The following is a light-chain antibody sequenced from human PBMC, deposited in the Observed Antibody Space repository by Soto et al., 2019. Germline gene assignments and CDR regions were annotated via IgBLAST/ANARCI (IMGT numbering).Light chain of an antibody. CDR3: QSYDRTSHG. CDR2: EHN. J-gene: IGLJ3*02. Sequence: NFILSQPHSVSESPGKTVTISCTRSSGSIASYYVQWYRQRPGSAPTTVIYEHNQSPSWVPGRFSCFIDSSSNSASLTISRLQTEGEADSSCQSYDRTSHGFRGGT. CDR1: SGSIASYY. V-gene: IGLV6-57*03.